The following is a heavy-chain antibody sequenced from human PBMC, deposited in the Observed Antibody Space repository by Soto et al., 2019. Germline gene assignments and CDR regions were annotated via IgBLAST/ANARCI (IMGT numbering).Heavy chain of an antibody. CDR3: ARESEDLTSNFDY. J-gene: IGHJ4*02. CDR2: ISSTTNYI. Sequence: LRLSCAASGFTFTRYSMNWVRQAPGKGLEWVSSISSTTNYIYYGDSMKGRFTVSRDNAKNSLYLEMNSLRAEDTAVYYCARESEDLTSNFDYWGQGTLVTVSS. CDR1: GFTFTRYS. V-gene: IGHV3-21*06.